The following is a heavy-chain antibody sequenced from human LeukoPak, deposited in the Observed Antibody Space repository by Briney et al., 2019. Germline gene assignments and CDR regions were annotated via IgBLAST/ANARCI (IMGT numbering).Heavy chain of an antibody. D-gene: IGHD6-19*01. V-gene: IGHV1-69*05. Sequence: GASVKVSCKASGGTFSSYAISWVRQAPGQGLEWMGGIIPIFGTANYAQKFQGRVTITTDESTSTAYMELSSLRSEDTAVYYCARFSAPGIAVADDAFDIWGQGTMVTVSS. CDR2: IIPIFGTA. J-gene: IGHJ3*02. CDR1: GGTFSSYA. CDR3: ARFSAPGIAVADDAFDI.